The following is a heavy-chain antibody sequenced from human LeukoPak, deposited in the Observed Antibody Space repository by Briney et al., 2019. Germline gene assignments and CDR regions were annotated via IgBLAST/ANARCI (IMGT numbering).Heavy chain of an antibody. CDR2: INHSGST. Sequence: SETLSLTCAVYGGSFSGYYWSWIRQPPGKGLEWIGEINHSGSTNYNPSLKSRVTISVDTSKNQFSLKLSSVTAADTAVYYCARVSSSSSFDYWGQGTLVTVSS. CDR3: ARVSSSSSFDY. D-gene: IGHD6-6*01. V-gene: IGHV4-34*01. J-gene: IGHJ4*02. CDR1: GGSFSGYY.